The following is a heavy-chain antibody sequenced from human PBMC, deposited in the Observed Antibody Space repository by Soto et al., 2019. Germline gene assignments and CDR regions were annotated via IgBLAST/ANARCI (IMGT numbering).Heavy chain of an antibody. Sequence: EVQLLESGGGLVQPGGSLRLSCVGSEFTFSLYVIGWVRQAPGKGPEWVSFISGSGASTYYADSVKGRFAISRDNSKNTVYLQMNNLRREDTAIYSCARGGPDVWGTGSHYYGLDVWGPGTTVAVSS. CDR3: ARGGPDVWGTGSHYYGLDV. D-gene: IGHD2-8*02. CDR2: ISGSGAST. CDR1: EFTFSLYV. V-gene: IGHV3-23*01. J-gene: IGHJ6*02.